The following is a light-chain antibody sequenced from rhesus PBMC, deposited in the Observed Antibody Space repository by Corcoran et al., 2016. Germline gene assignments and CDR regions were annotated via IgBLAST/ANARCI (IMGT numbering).Light chain of an antibody. V-gene: IGKV3S9*01. CDR3: QQYDNWKT. J-gene: IGKJ1*01. CDR1: QSDSSY. CDR2: GAS. Sequence: EIVMTQSPATLSLSPGERATLSCRASQSDSSYVAWYQQKPEQAPRLLFYGASSRATDIPDRFSGSGAGTDFTLISSSLEPGDLGVYYCQQYDNWKTFGQGTKVDIK.